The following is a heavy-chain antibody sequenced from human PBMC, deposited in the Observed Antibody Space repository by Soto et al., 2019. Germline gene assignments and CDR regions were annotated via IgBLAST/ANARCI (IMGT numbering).Heavy chain of an antibody. Sequence: QVQLQESGPGLVKPSQTLSLTCTVSGGSISSGDYYWRWIRQPPGKGLEWIGYIYYSGSTYYNPSLKSRVTISVDTSKNQFSLKLSSVTAADTAVYYCARGRFLEWLLSGWFDPWGQGTLVTVSS. J-gene: IGHJ5*02. CDR3: ARGRFLEWLLSGWFDP. V-gene: IGHV4-30-4*01. D-gene: IGHD3-3*01. CDR2: IYYSGST. CDR1: GGSISSGDYY.